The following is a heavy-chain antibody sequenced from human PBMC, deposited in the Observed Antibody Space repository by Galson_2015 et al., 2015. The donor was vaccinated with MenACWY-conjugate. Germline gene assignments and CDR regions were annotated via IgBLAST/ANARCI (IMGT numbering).Heavy chain of an antibody. CDR3: ARVGTWIHQYFYYMDV. CDR2: ISKSGSPI. J-gene: IGHJ6*03. CDR1: GFTFTGYE. V-gene: IGHV3-48*03. D-gene: IGHD5-18*01. Sequence: SLRLSCAASGFTFTGYEFNWVRQAPGKGLEWLSYISKSGSPIYSADSVKGRFTISRDNIKKSLFLGMNSLRAGDTGVYYCARVGTWIHQYFYYMDVWGKGTTVTVSS.